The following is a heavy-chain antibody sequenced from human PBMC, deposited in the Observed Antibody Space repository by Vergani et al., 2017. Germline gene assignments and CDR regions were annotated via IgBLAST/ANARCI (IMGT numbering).Heavy chain of an antibody. CDR2: IYWDDDK. Sequence: QITLKESGPTLVQATQTLTLTCNFSGFSLTTYGVGVGWIRQPPGKALEWLGIIYWDDDKSYSPSLKSRLTFTKDTSKNQVVLTMTDMDPVDTATYYCAHRQTNFKGALDIWGQGTMVTVSS. J-gene: IGHJ3*02. V-gene: IGHV2-5*02. CDR1: GFSLTTYGVG. D-gene: IGHD3-3*01. CDR3: AHRQTNFKGALDI.